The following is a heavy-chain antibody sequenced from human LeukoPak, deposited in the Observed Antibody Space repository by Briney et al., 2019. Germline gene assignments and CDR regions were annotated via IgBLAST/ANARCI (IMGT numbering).Heavy chain of an antibody. CDR1: GYSFTRYW. Sequence: PGESLKTSCKGSGYSFTRYWIGWVLQMPARSLEWMGIIYPDDSDTRYRPSFQGQVTISADKSIRTAYLQCSSLKASDTGMYYCARLAVDYSKYVGWFDPWGREPWSPSPQ. D-gene: IGHD4-11*01. CDR3: ARLAVDYSKYVGWFDP. V-gene: IGHV5-51*01. J-gene: IGHJ5*02. CDR2: IYPDDSDT.